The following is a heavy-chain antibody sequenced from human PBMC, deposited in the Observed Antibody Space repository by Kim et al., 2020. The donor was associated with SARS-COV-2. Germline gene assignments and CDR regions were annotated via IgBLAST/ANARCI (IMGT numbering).Heavy chain of an antibody. J-gene: IGHJ5*02. D-gene: IGHD6-25*01. Sequence: YADSVKGRFTISRDTSKNTVYLYMNTLRAEDTAIYYCASSYSRDYHGWFDPWGQGTLVTVS. V-gene: IGHV3-53*01. CDR3: ASSYSRDYHGWFDP.